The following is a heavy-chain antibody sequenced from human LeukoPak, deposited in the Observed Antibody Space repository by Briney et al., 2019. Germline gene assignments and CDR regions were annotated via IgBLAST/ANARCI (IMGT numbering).Heavy chain of an antibody. CDR1: GYTFTSYY. J-gene: IGHJ4*02. CDR3: ARGDYYGSGTYYKKTVDY. V-gene: IGHV1-46*01. D-gene: IGHD3-10*01. CDR2: INPSGGGT. Sequence: ASVKVSCKASGYTFTSYYMHWVRQAPGQGLEWMGIINPSGGGTTYAQKLQGRVTMTTDTSTSTAYMELRSLRSDDTAVYYCARGDYYGSGTYYKKTVDYWGQGTLVTVSS.